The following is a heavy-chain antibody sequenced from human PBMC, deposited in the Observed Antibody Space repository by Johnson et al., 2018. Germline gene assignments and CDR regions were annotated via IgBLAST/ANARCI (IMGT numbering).Heavy chain of an antibody. CDR2: INHSGST. D-gene: IGHD2-2*01. CDR1: GGSFSGYY. Sequence: QVQLQQWGAGLLKPSETLSLTCAVYGGSFSGYYWSWIRQPPGKGLEWIGEINHSGSTNYNPSLKSRVTISVDTSKNQFSLKLSSVTAADTAVYYCSSLYCSSTSCSFDYWGQGTLVTVSS. V-gene: IGHV4-34*01. CDR3: SSLYCSSTSCSFDY. J-gene: IGHJ4*02.